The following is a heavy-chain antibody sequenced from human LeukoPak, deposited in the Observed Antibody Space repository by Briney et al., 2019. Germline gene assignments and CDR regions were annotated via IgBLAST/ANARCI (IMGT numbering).Heavy chain of an antibody. CDR1: GGSISSYY. J-gene: IGHJ6*02. Sequence: PSETLSLTCTVSGGSISSYYWSWIRQPPGKGLEWIGYIYYSGSTNYNPSLKSRVTISVDTSKNQFSLKLSSVTAADTAVYYCARDLGCGGDCPPDGMDVWGQGTTVTVSS. V-gene: IGHV4-59*01. CDR2: IYYSGST. D-gene: IGHD2-21*02. CDR3: ARDLGCGGDCPPDGMDV.